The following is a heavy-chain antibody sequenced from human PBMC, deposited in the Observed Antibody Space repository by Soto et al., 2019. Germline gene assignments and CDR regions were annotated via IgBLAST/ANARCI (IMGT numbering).Heavy chain of an antibody. CDR1: AGTFSSYT. CDR3: AGGLPMFRGLAHNWFDP. J-gene: IGHJ5*02. CDR2: IIPILCIA. V-gene: IGHV1-69*02. Sequence: QVQLVQSGAEVKKPGSSVKVSCKASAGTFSSYTISWVRQAPGQGLEWMGRIIPILCIANYAQKFQRRVTIPEDKPTTTAYMEVSGLSSDDTAVYYCAGGLPMFRGLAHNWFDPWGQGTLVTVSS. D-gene: IGHD3-10*01.